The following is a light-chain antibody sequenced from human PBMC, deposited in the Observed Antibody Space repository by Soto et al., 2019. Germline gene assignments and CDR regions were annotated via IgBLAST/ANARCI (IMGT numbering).Light chain of an antibody. Sequence: DIQMTQSPSSLSASVGDRVTITCRASQSMNDWLAWYQQKPVKAPKVLIYGASSLQSGVPSRFSGSGSGTEFTLTIGSLQPDDVATYYCLRYNAFSQTFGQGTKV. CDR1: QSMNDW. CDR3: LRYNAFSQT. J-gene: IGKJ1*01. V-gene: IGKV1-5*01. CDR2: GAS.